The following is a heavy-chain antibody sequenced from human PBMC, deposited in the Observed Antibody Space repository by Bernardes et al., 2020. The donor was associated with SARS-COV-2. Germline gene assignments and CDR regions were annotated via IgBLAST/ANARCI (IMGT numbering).Heavy chain of an antibody. D-gene: IGHD6-19*01. CDR2: INPSGGST. Sequence: ASVKVSCKASGYTFTSYYMHWVRQAPGQGLEWMGIINPSGGSTSYAQKFQGRVTMTRDTSTSTVYMELSSLRSEDTAVYYCARSLIPPGIAVAGYFDYWGQGTLVTVSS. CDR3: ARSLIPPGIAVAGYFDY. CDR1: GYTFTSYY. V-gene: IGHV1-46*01. J-gene: IGHJ4*02.